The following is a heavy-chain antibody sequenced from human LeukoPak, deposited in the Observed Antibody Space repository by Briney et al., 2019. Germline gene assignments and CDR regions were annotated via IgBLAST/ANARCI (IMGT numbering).Heavy chain of an antibody. V-gene: IGHV3-21*04. J-gene: IGHJ4*02. D-gene: IGHD3-10*01. CDR3: ANLARGY. CDR2: ISSSSSYI. CDR1: GFTFSSYS. Sequence: GGSLRLSCAASGFTFSSYSMNWVRQAPGKGLEWVSSISSSSSYIYYADSLKGRFTISRDNAKKSVYLQMNSLGAEDTAFYYCANLARGYWGQGTLVTVSS.